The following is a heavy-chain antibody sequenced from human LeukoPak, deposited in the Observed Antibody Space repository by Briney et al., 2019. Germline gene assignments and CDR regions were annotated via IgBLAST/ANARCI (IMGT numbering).Heavy chain of an antibody. CDR1: GSTFSSYA. Sequence: GGSLRLSCAASGSTFSSYAMHWVRQAPGKGLEWVAIISYDGSNKYYADSVKGRFTISRDNSKNALYLQMNSLRAEDTAVYYCARDFYGSGSQSVTPDYWGQGTLVTVSS. J-gene: IGHJ4*02. CDR2: ISYDGSNK. CDR3: ARDFYGSGSQSVTPDY. V-gene: IGHV3-30-3*01. D-gene: IGHD3-10*01.